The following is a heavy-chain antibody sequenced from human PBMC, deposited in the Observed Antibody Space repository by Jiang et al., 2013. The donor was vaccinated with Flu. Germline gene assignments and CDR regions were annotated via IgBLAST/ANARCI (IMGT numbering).Heavy chain of an antibody. D-gene: IGHD3-16*01. CDR3: AHNVESFGVPQNFDY. Sequence: DDKRYSPSLKSRLTITKDTSKNQVVLTMTNMDPVDTATYYCAHNVESFGVPQNFDYWGQGTLVTVSS. J-gene: IGHJ4*02. V-gene: IGHV2-5*01. CDR2: DDK.